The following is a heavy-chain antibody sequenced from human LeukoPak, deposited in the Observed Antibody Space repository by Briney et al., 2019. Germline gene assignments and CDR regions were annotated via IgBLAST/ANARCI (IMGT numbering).Heavy chain of an antibody. Sequence: GESLKISCKGSGYTFTTYWIGWVRQMPGKGPEWMGIIYPGDSDTRYSPSFQGQVTISADKSISTAYLQWSSLKASDTAMYYCARQKSAYDSEFDYWGQGTLVTVSS. CDR2: IYPGDSDT. D-gene: IGHD3-3*01. CDR3: ARQKSAYDSEFDY. J-gene: IGHJ4*02. V-gene: IGHV5-51*01. CDR1: GYTFTTYW.